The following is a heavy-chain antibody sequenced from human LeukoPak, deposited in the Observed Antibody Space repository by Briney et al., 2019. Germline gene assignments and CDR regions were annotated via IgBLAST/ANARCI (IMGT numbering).Heavy chain of an antibody. J-gene: IGHJ6*02. Sequence: SETLSLTCTVSGGSISSYYWSWIRQPPGKGLEWIGYIYYSGSTNYNPSLKSRVTISVDTSKNQCSLKLSSVTASDTAVDYCARGLSYSSGCYDAYYYYGMDVCGQGTTVTVSS. CDR1: GGSISSYY. D-gene: IGHD6-19*01. V-gene: IGHV4-59*01. CDR2: IYYSGST. CDR3: ARGLSYSSGCYDAYYYYGMDV.